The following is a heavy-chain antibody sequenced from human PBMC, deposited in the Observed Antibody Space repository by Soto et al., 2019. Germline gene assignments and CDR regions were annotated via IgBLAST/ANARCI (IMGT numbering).Heavy chain of an antibody. J-gene: IGHJ4*02. D-gene: IGHD3-3*01. CDR1: GDRVSSNSAA. CDR2: TYYRSKWYN. V-gene: IGHV6-1*01. CDR3: ARDQRVFGVAPFDY. Sequence: SPTLSLTCAISGDRVSSNSAAWDWIRQSPSRGLEWLGRTYYRSKWYNDYAVSVKSRITINPDTSKNQFSLQLNSVTPEDTAVYYCARDQRVFGVAPFDYWGQGTLVTVSS.